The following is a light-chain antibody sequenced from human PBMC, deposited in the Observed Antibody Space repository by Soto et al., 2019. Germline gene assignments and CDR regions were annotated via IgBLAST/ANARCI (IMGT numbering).Light chain of an antibody. Sequence: QSVLTQPPSVSGAPGQRVTISCTGSSSNIGAGYDVHWYQQLPGTAPKLLIYGNSNRPSGVPDRFSGSKSATSASLAITGLQAEDEADYYCQSYDSSLIALVFGGGTKVTVL. CDR1: SSNIGAGYD. J-gene: IGLJ2*01. CDR3: QSYDSSLIALV. V-gene: IGLV1-40*01. CDR2: GNS.